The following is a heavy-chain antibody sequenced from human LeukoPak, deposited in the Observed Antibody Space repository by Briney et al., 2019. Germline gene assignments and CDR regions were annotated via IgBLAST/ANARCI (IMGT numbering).Heavy chain of an antibody. D-gene: IGHD2-2*01. Sequence: SETPSLTCAVYGGSFSGYYWSWIRQPPGKGLEWIGEINHSGSTNYNPSLKSRVTISVDTSKNQFSLKLSSVTAADTAVYYCARVGPADIVVVPAAASFDYWGQGTLVTVSS. CDR2: INHSGST. V-gene: IGHV4-34*01. J-gene: IGHJ4*02. CDR1: GGSFSGYY. CDR3: ARVGPADIVVVPAAASFDY.